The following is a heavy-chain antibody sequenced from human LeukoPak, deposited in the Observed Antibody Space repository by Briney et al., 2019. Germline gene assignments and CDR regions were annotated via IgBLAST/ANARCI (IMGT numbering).Heavy chain of an antibody. J-gene: IGHJ4*02. CDR3: AREASLYCSGNDCYWAFDR. CDR2: IKQDESKT. CDR1: GFTFSNAW. Sequence: TGGSLRLSCAASGFTFSNAWMSWVRQAPGKGLEWVANIKQDESKTYYADSVKGRFTISRDNAKNSLYLKMNSLRAEDTAVYYCAREASLYCSGNDCYWAFDRWGQGTLVTVSS. D-gene: IGHD2-2*01. V-gene: IGHV3-7*01.